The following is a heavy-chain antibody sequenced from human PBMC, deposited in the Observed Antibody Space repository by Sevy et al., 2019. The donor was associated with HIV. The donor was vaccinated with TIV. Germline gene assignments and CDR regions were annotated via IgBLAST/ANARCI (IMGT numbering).Heavy chain of an antibody. CDR1: GFTFSSYA. D-gene: IGHD2-2*01. CDR3: ANFFCSSTTPPRPKPRNWFDP. CDR2: ISYDGSNK. V-gene: IGHV3-30*04. Sequence: GGSLRLSCAASGFTFSSYAMHWVRQAPGKGLEWVAVISYDGSNKYYADSVKRRFTISRDNSKNTLYLQMNSLRAEDTAVYYCANFFCSSTTPPRPKPRNWFDPWGQGTLVTVSS. J-gene: IGHJ5*02.